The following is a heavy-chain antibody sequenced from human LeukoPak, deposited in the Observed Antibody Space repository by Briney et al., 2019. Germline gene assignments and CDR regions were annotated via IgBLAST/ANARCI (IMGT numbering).Heavy chain of an antibody. V-gene: IGHV4-59*01. Sequence: PGGSLRLSCAASGFTFSTYNMNWIRQPPGKGLEWIGSIYYSGSTNYNPSLKSRVTISVDTSKNQFSLKLSSVTAADTAVYYCARDYGGNFQHWGQGTLVTVSS. CDR1: GFTFSTYN. CDR3: ARDYGGNFQH. J-gene: IGHJ1*01. D-gene: IGHD4-23*01. CDR2: IYYSGST.